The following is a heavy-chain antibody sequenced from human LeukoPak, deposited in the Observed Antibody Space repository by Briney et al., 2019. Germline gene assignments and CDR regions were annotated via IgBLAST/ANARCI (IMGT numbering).Heavy chain of an antibody. CDR3: ARGAYGSNAFDI. D-gene: IGHD3-10*01. CDR2: MNPNSGNT. CDR1: GYTFTSYD. V-gene: IGHV1-8*03. Sequence: ASVKVSCKASGYTFTSYDINWVRQATGQGLEWMGWMNPNSGNTGYAQKFQGRVTITRNTSISTAYMELSSLRSEDTAMYYCARGAYGSNAFDIWGQGTMVTVSS. J-gene: IGHJ3*02.